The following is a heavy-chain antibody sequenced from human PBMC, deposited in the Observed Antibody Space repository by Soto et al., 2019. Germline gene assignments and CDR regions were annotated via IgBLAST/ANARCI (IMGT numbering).Heavy chain of an antibody. CDR3: ARSDATGLDY. CDR1: GGSMTSSNW. J-gene: IGHJ4*02. V-gene: IGHV4-4*02. D-gene: IGHD4-17*01. CDR2: AHHSGRT. Sequence: QVQLQESGPGLVKPSGTLSRTCTVSGGSMTSSNWWNWVRQSPGKGLEWIGEAHHSGRTNYNPSLKSRFTISVDKSKNHCSLKLSSVTAADTAVYYCARSDATGLDYWGQGTLVTVSS.